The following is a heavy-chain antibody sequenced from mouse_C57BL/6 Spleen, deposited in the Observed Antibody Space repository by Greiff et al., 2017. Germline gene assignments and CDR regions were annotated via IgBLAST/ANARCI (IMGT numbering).Heavy chain of an antibody. CDR3: ARGLHYYGSSYGYFDV. D-gene: IGHD1-1*01. J-gene: IGHJ1*03. CDR1: GYAFSSSW. V-gene: IGHV1-82*01. CDR2: IYPGDGDT. Sequence: QVQLQQSGPELVKPGASVKISCKASGYAFSSSWMNWVKQRPGKGLEWIGRIYPGDGDTNYNGKFKGKATLTADKSSSTAYMQLSSLTSEDSAVYFCARGLHYYGSSYGYFDVWGTGTTVTVSA.